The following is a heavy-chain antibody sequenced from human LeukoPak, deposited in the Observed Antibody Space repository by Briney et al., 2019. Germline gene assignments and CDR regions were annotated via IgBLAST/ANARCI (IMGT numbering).Heavy chain of an antibody. CDR2: IYHSGST. Sequence: SETLSLTCAVSGGSISSSNWWSWVRQPPGKGLEWIGEIYHSGSTNYNPSLKSRVTISVDKSENQFSLKLSSVTAADTAVYYCAREGEQWGPDYWGQGTLVTVSS. CDR1: GGSISSSNW. J-gene: IGHJ4*02. V-gene: IGHV4-4*02. D-gene: IGHD6-19*01. CDR3: AREGEQWGPDY.